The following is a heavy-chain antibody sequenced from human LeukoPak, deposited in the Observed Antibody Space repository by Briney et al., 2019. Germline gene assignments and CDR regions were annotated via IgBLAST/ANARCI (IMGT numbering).Heavy chain of an antibody. CDR1: GFTFSIYG. CDR3: ATYRQVLLPFES. Sequence: GGTLRLSCAASGFTFSIYGMSWVRQAPGKGLEWVSAISGSGGSTYYADSVKGRFTISRDNSKNTLYLQMNSLRAEDTAIYYCATYRQVLLPFESWGQGTLVTVSS. J-gene: IGHJ4*02. CDR2: ISGSGGST. V-gene: IGHV3-23*01. D-gene: IGHD2-8*02.